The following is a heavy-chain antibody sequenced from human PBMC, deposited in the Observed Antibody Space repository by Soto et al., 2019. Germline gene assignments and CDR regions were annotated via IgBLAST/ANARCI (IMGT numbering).Heavy chain of an antibody. Sequence: QVQLQESGPGLVRSSETLSLTCAVSGYSINSGYYWAWIRQPPGKGLEWIASVYYSGRAYYNPSLKSRVTISVDTSKNQFSLRLTSVTAADTAVYYCARAGMYNWNLNWFDAWGQGTLVPVSS. CDR1: GYSINSGYY. D-gene: IGHD1-20*01. V-gene: IGHV4-38-2*01. J-gene: IGHJ5*02. CDR2: VYYSGRA. CDR3: ARAGMYNWNLNWFDA.